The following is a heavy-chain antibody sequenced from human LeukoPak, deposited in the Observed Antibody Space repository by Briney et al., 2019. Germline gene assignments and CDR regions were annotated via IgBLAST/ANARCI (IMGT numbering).Heavy chain of an antibody. D-gene: IGHD2-15*01. J-gene: IGHJ5*02. V-gene: IGHV3-23*01. Sequence: PGGSLKLSCGASGFTFSSYAMSWARQAPGKGLEWVSAISGSGGSTYYADSVKGRFTISRDNSKNTLYLQMNSLRAEDTAVYYCAKSGRKLLQNWFDPWGQGTLVTVSS. CDR2: ISGSGGST. CDR3: AKSGRKLLQNWFDP. CDR1: GFTFSSYA.